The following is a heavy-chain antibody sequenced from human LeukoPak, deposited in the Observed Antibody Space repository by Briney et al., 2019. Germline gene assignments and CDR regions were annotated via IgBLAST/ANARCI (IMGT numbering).Heavy chain of an antibody. CDR3: AKDAWEVGATSEIDY. Sequence: GGSLRLSCATSGFTFSSYGMHWVRQAPGKGLEWVAFIRYDGSNKYYADSVKGRFTISGDNSKNKVYLQMNSLRAEDTAVYYCAKDAWEVGATSEIDYWGQGTLVTVSS. V-gene: IGHV3-30*02. D-gene: IGHD1-26*01. CDR2: IRYDGSNK. CDR1: GFTFSSYG. J-gene: IGHJ4*02.